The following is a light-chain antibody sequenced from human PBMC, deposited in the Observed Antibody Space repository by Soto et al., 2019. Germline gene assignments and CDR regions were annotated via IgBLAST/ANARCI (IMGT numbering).Light chain of an antibody. CDR3: QQYGTSPLT. V-gene: IGKV3-20*01. CDR2: GVS. Sequence: EIVLTQSPGTLSLSPGERATLSCRASQSVGSTYLAWYQQKPGQAPKLLIYGVSSRATGIPDRFSGSGSGTDFTLTISRLEPEDFAVYYCQQYGTSPLTFGRGTKVGI. CDR1: QSVGSTY. J-gene: IGKJ3*01.